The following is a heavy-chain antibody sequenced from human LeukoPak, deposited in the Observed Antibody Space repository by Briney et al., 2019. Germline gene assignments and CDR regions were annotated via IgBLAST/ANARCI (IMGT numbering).Heavy chain of an antibody. CDR1: GYTFTGYY. CDR2: INPNSGGT. Sequence: ASVKVSCKASGYTFTGYYMHWVQQAPGQGLEWMGWINPNSGGTNYAQKFQGRVTMTRDTSIGTAYMELSRLRSDDTAVYYCARSYGSGSYYPLYFDYWGQGTLVTVSS. CDR3: ARSYGSGSYYPLYFDY. J-gene: IGHJ4*02. V-gene: IGHV1-2*02. D-gene: IGHD3-10*01.